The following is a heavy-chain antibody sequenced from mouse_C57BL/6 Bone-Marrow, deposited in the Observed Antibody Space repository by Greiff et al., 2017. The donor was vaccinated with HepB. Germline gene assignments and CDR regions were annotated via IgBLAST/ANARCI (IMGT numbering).Heavy chain of an antibody. V-gene: IGHV7-1*01. J-gene: IGHJ1*03. CDR3: ARDGGPGYFDV. CDR2: SRNKANDYTT. CDR1: GFTFSDFY. Sequence: EVQGVESGGGLVQSGRSLRLSCATSGFTFSDFYMEWVRQAPGKGLEWIAASRNKANDYTTEYSASVKGRFIVSRDTSQSILYLQMNALRAEDTAIYYGARDGGPGYFDVWGTGTTVTVSS.